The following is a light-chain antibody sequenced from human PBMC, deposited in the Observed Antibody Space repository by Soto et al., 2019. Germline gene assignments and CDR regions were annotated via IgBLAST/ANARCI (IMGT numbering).Light chain of an antibody. J-gene: IGKJ1*01. Sequence: DIEMTQSPPILSVSPGVGATLSCRASQRISTNLAWYQHIPGKAPRILIVSSSRRHTDVPARFSGRGSGTDCTLTISSLQPEDSAFYFCQQYNNLPPTFGQGTKVDI. CDR1: QRISTN. CDR3: QQYNNLPPT. CDR2: SSS. V-gene: IGKV3-15*01.